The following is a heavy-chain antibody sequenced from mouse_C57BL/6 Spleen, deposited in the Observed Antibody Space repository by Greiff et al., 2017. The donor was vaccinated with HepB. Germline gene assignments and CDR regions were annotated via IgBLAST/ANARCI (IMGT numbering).Heavy chain of an antibody. CDR2: IDPDNGDT. J-gene: IGHJ2*01. D-gene: IGHD2-3*01. CDR1: GFNIKDDY. Sequence: VQLQQSGAELVRPGASVKLSCTASGFNIKDDYMHWVKQRPEQGLEWIGWIDPDNGDTEYASKFQGKATITADTSSNTAYLQLSSLTSEDTAVYYCTRWLLLSYWGQGTTLTVSS. CDR3: TRWLLLSY. V-gene: IGHV14-4*01.